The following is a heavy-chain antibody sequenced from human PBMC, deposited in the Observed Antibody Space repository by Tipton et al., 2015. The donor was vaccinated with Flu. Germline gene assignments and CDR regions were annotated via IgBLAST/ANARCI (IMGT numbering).Heavy chain of an antibody. J-gene: IGHJ3*02. Sequence: TLSLTCAVYGGSFSGYYWSWIRQPPGKGLEWIGEINHSGSTYYNPSLKSRVTISVDTSKNQFSLKLSSVTAADTAVYYCARHEGIRFLEWLFYAFDIWGQGTMVTVSS. CDR2: INHSGST. D-gene: IGHD3-3*01. CDR3: ARHEGIRFLEWLFYAFDI. V-gene: IGHV4-34*01. CDR1: GGSFSGYY.